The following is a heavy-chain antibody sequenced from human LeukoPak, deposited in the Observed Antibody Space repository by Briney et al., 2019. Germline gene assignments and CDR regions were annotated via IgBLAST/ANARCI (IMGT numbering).Heavy chain of an antibody. CDR2: IYTSGST. D-gene: IGHD3-22*01. CDR1: GCSISSYY. Sequence: SETLTLTCSVSGCSISSYYWSWIREPAGKGLEWIGRIYTSGSTNYNPSIKSRVTMSVDTSKNQVSLKLSSVTAADTAVYYCARGTFPPYYYDSSGPHYFDYWGQGTLVTVSS. J-gene: IGHJ4*02. CDR3: ARGTFPPYYYDSSGPHYFDY. V-gene: IGHV4-4*07.